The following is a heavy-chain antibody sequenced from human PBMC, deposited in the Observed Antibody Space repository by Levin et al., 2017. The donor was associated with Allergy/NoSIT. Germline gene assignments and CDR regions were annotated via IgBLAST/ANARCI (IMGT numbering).Heavy chain of an antibody. Sequence: MPSETLSLTCAVYGGSFSDYYWNWIRQPPGKGLEWIGEINHSGSTNYNPSLKSRVTISEDTSKNQVSLKLRSVTAADTAVYYCARGRTYYFDSARGPNFDYWGQGTLVTVSS. J-gene: IGHJ4*02. CDR2: INHSGST. V-gene: IGHV4-34*01. CDR3: ARGRTYYFDSARGPNFDY. D-gene: IGHD3-22*01. CDR1: GGSFSDYY.